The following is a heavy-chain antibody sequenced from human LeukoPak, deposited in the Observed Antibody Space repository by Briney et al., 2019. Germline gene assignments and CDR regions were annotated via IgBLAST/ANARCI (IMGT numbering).Heavy chain of an antibody. J-gene: IGHJ4*02. Sequence: SETLSLTCTVSGASITSSPYYWGWIRQPPGKGLEWIGSISYSGNTYYTPSLKSRVAMSVDMSKNHFSLKLSSVTAADTAVYFCARHLSTAEAGLDFWGQGTLVTVSS. D-gene: IGHD6-13*01. CDR2: ISYSGNT. CDR3: ARHLSTAEAGLDF. V-gene: IGHV4-39*01. CDR1: GASITSSPYY.